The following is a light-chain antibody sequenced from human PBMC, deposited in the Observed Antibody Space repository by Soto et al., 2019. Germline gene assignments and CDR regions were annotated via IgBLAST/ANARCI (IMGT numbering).Light chain of an antibody. V-gene: IGLV1-44*01. CDR3: AVWDDSLNGWV. J-gene: IGLJ3*02. CDR2: SND. Sequence: QSVVTQPPSASGTPGQRLTISCSGSSSNIGTNAVNWCQQLPGTAPRLLIYSNDQRPPGVPDRFSGSKSGTSASLGISGLQSEDEADYFCAVWDDSLNGWVFGGGTKLTVL. CDR1: SSNIGTNA.